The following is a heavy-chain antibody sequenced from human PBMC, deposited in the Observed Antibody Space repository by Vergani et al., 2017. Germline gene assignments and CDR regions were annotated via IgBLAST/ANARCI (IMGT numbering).Heavy chain of an antibody. J-gene: IGHJ6*02. CDR1: GFTFSSYA. CDR3: AKDQRGVIGCMDV. Sequence: VQLVESGGGVVQPGGSLRLSCAASGFTFSSYAMSWVRQAPGKGLEWVSAISGSGGSTYYADSVKGRFTISRDNSKNTLYLQMNSLRAEDTAVYYYAKDQRGVIGCMDVWGQGTTVTVSS. CDR2: ISGSGGST. D-gene: IGHD2-21*01. V-gene: IGHV3-23*04.